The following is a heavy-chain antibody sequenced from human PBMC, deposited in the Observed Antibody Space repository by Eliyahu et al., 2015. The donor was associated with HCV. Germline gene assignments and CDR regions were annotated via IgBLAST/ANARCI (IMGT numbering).Heavy chain of an antibody. D-gene: IGHD6-19*01. CDR3: ARGTITVAGIFDY. V-gene: IGHV4-59*09. J-gene: IGHJ4*02. Sequence: LEWIGYIYYTGSTYNNPSLKSRVTISVDTSKNQFSLKLTSVTAADTAVYYCARGTITVAGIFDYWGQGTLVTVSS. CDR2: IYYTGST.